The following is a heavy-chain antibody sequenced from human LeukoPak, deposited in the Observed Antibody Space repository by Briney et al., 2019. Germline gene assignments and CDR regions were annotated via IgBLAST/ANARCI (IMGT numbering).Heavy chain of an antibody. CDR2: IDPIGGTT. CDR3: ARPNGPYYYDDSYHYFLY. CDR1: GHTFTSYH. D-gene: IGHD3-22*01. V-gene: IGHV1-46*01. J-gene: IGHJ4*02. Sequence: GASVKVSCKASGHTFTSYHIHWVRQAPGQGLEWMGRIDPIGGTTTYAQKFQGRVTMTSDTSTTTVYMELNSLRSEDTAVYYCARPNGPYYYDDSYHYFLYWGQGTLVTVSS.